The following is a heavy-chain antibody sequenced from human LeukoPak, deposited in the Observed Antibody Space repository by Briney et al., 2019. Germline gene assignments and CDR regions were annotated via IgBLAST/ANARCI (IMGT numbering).Heavy chain of an antibody. V-gene: IGHV3-23*01. CDR1: GFTFRSHA. CDR2: IHENGGTT. J-gene: IGHJ4*02. CDR3: AKDFRIGYSAHFDY. D-gene: IGHD2-21*01. Sequence: GGSLRLSCVGSGFTFRSHAMSWVRQAPEKGLEFVSGIHENGGTTYYADSVKGRFSISRDNSKNTLYLQMDSLRGEDTAVYYCAKDFRIGYSAHFDYWGQGALVTVSS.